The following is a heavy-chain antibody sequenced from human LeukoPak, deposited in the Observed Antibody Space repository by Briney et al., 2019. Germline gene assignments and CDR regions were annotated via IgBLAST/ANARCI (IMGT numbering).Heavy chain of an antibody. CDR3: AVTYYYDSSGLDY. J-gene: IGHJ4*02. CDR2: ISGSGGNT. Sequence: GGSLRLSCAASGFTFTTYAMTWVRQAPGKGLEWVSAISGSGGNTYYADSVKGRFTISRDNSKNTLYLQMNSLRAEDTAVYYCAVTYYYDSSGLDYWGQGTLVTVSS. CDR1: GFTFTTYA. V-gene: IGHV3-23*01. D-gene: IGHD3-22*01.